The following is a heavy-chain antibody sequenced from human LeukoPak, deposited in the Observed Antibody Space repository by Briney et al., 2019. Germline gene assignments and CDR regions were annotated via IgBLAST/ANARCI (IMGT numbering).Heavy chain of an antibody. J-gene: IGHJ3*02. CDR2: IDPSGGST. V-gene: IGHV1-46*01. Sequence: ASVKVSCKASGYTFTTYYMHWVRQAPGQGLEWMGIIDPSGGSTSYAQKFQGIGTMTRDTSTSTVYMELSSLRADDTAVYYCARLSQQTFDIWGQGTLVTVSS. CDR1: GYTFTTYY. CDR3: ARLSQQTFDI.